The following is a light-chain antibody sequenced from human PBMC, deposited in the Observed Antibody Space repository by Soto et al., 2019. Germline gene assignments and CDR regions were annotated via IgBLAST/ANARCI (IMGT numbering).Light chain of an antibody. V-gene: IGLV2-14*03. J-gene: IGLJ1*01. CDR1: SSDVGGFNY. CDR2: GVT. Sequence: QSVLSQPASVSGSPGQSITISCTGTSSDVGGFNYVSWYQRHRGKAPKLMIYGVTNRPSGVSYRFSGSKSGNTASLTISGLQAEDEADYYCNSYTSSSTYVFGTGTKVTVL. CDR3: NSYTSSSTYV.